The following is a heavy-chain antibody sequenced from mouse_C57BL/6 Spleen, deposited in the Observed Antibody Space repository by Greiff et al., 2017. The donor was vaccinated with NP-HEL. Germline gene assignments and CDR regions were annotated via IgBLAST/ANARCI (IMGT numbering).Heavy chain of an antibody. CDR1: GFTFSSYA. J-gene: IGHJ3*01. CDR2: ISDGGSYT. Sequence: EVQLVESGGGLVKPGGSLKLSCAASGFTFSSYAMSWVRQTPEKRLEWVATISDGGSYTYYPDNVKGRFTISRDNAKNNLYLQMSHLKSEDTAMYYCARANGSSYVGWFAYWGQGTLVTVSA. V-gene: IGHV5-4*01. CDR3: ARANGSSYVGWFAY. D-gene: IGHD1-1*01.